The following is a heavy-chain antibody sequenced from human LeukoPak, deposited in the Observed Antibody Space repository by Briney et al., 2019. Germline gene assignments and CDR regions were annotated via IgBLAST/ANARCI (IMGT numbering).Heavy chain of an antibody. V-gene: IGHV4-39*07. J-gene: IGHJ4*02. Sequence: PSETLSLTCTVSSGSISTSNYYWGWVRQPPGKALEWIGNIFYSGSTYYSPSLKSRVTISVDTSKNQFSLKLSSVTAADTAVYYCARGGFSLTIDYWGQGTLVTVSS. CDR1: SGSISTSNYY. CDR3: ARGGFSLTIDY. CDR2: IFYSGST. D-gene: IGHD3-3*01.